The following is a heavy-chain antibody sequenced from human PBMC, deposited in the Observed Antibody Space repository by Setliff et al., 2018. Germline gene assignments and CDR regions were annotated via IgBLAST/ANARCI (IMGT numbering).Heavy chain of an antibody. D-gene: IGHD2-2*01. J-gene: IGHJ4*02. V-gene: IGHV1-18*01. Sequence: WASVKVSCKASGYKFADYGITWVRQAPGQGLEWMGWIGVYTGKTYYAHKFQDRVTMTTDTSTGTAYLELRSLRSDDTAVYYFRLANCSKNCEEALDYWSQGTQVTVSS. CDR1: GYKFADYG. CDR2: IGVYTGKT. CDR3: RLANCSKNCEEALDY.